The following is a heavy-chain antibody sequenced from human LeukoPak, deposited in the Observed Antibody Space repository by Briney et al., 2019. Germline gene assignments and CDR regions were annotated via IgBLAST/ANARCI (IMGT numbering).Heavy chain of an antibody. CDR2: ISSSSSTI. Sequence: GGSLRLSCAASGFTFSSYSMNWVRQAPGKGLEWVSYISSSSSTIYYADSVKGRFTISRDNAMNSLYLQMNSLRAEDTAVYYCARDYSGAWKGSGYYYYFDYWGQGTLVTVSS. J-gene: IGHJ4*02. CDR1: GFTFSSYS. CDR3: ARDYSGAWKGSGYYYYFDY. V-gene: IGHV3-48*01. D-gene: IGHD3-22*01.